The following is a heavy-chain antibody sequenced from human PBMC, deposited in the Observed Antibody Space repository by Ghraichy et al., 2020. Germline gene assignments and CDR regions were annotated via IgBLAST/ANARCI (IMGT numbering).Heavy chain of an antibody. CDR2: IWYDGSRE. CDR1: GFTFRYYG. Sequence: GGSLRLSCAASGFTFRYYGMHWVRQAPGKGLQWVAGIWYDGSREYYADSVKGRFAISRDNSDNTVSLQMNSLRADDTAVYYCATPTGDWSYWGQGTLVTVSS. CDR3: ATPTGDWSY. J-gene: IGHJ4*02. V-gene: IGHV3-33*01. D-gene: IGHD7-27*01.